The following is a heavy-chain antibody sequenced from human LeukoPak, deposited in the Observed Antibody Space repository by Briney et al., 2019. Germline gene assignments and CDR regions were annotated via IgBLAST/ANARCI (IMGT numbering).Heavy chain of an antibody. CDR1: GGSISSSSYY. Sequence: PSETLSLTCTVSGGSISSSSYYWGWIRQPPGKGLEWIGSIYYSGSTYYNPSLKSRVTISVDTSKNQFSLKLSSVTAADTAVYYCARHIEGNIVGATIDYWGQGTLVTVSS. J-gene: IGHJ4*02. V-gene: IGHV4-39*01. CDR3: ARHIEGNIVGATIDY. D-gene: IGHD1-26*01. CDR2: IYYSGST.